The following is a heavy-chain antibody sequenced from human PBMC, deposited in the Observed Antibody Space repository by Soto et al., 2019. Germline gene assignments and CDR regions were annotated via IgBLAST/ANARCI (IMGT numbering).Heavy chain of an antibody. J-gene: IGHJ4*02. Sequence: GGFLRLSCAASGFTSEVLAMSWVRRAPGKGLEWVSGLSWTDGVTGYASSVKGRFTISRDTASNSLYLQMNSLRAEDTALYHCLRGRCGSGGWVRFDFWGQGTLVTVSS. CDR3: LRGRCGSGGWVRFDF. CDR1: GFTSEVLA. V-gene: IGHV3-20*01. D-gene: IGHD6-19*01. CDR2: LSWTDGVT.